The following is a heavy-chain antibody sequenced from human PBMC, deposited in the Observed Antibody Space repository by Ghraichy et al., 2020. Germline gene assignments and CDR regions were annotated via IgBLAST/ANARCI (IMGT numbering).Heavy chain of an antibody. V-gene: IGHV4-59*01. CDR2: IYYSGST. CDR3: ARDPSALIGSYSYFDY. J-gene: IGHJ4*02. D-gene: IGHD1-26*01. Sequence: SETLSLTCTVSGGSISSYYWSWIRQPPGKGLEWIGYIYYSGSTNYNPSLKSRVTISVDTSKNQFSLKLSSVTAADTAVYYCARDPSALIGSYSYFDYWGQGTLVTVSS. CDR1: GGSISSYY.